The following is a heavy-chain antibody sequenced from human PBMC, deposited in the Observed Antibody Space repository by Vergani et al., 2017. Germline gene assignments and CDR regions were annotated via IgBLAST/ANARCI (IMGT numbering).Heavy chain of an antibody. CDR2: INPNSGGT. D-gene: IGHD1-7*01. J-gene: IGHJ4*02. CDR3: ARSVGHITGTTGYFDY. Sequence: QVQLVQSGAEVKKPGASVKVSCKASGYTFTGYYMHWVRQAPGQGLEWMGWINPNSGGTNYAQKFQGWVTMTRDTSISTAYMELSRLRSDDTAVYYCARSVGHITGTTGYFDYWGQGTLVTVSS. CDR1: GYTFTGYY. V-gene: IGHV1-2*04.